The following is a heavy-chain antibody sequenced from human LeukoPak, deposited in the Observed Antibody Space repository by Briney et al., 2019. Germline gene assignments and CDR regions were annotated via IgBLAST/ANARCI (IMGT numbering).Heavy chain of an antibody. CDR1: GGSFTGHY. CDR3: ATHSDYFDGSGRFFDS. D-gene: IGHD3-22*01. Sequence: SETLSLTCGVSGGSFTGHYWTWIRQPPGKGLEWIGEVSYSGTTNYNTSLQSRLTTSVDTSKKHLSLRLTSVTAADTAVYYCATHSDYFDGSGRFFDSWGQGALVTVSS. V-gene: IGHV4-34*01. J-gene: IGHJ4*02. CDR2: VSYSGTT.